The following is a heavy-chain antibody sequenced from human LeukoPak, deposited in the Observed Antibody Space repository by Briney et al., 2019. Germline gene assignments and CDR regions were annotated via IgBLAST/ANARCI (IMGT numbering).Heavy chain of an antibody. D-gene: IGHD3-22*01. J-gene: IGHJ4*02. CDR2: IYPGDSDT. V-gene: IGHV5-51*01. CDR1: GYSFTSYW. CDR3: ARRYYYDSSGLYYFDY. Sequence: GESLKISCKGSGYSFTSYWIGWVRQMPGKGLEWIGIIYPGDSDTRYSPSFQGQVTISADKSISTAYLQWSSLKASDTAMYYCARRYYYDSSGLYYFDYWGQGTLVTVSS.